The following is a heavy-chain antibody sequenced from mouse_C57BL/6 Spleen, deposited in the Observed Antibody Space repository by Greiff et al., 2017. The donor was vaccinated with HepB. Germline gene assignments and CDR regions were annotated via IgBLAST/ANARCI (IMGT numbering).Heavy chain of an antibody. J-gene: IGHJ3*01. CDR2: IDPETGGT. CDR1: GYTFTDYE. Sequence: VQLKESGAELVRPGASVTLSCKASGYTFTDYEMHWVKQTPVHGLEWIGAIDPETGGTAYNQKFKGKAILTADKSSSTAYMELRSLTSEDSAVYYCTRGIYYDYGAGAYWGQGTLVTVSA. D-gene: IGHD2-4*01. CDR3: TRGIYYDYGAGAY. V-gene: IGHV1-15*01.